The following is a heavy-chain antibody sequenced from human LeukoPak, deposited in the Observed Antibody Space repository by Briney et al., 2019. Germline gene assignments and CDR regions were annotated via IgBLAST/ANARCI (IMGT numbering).Heavy chain of an antibody. CDR1: GGFFSGHY. J-gene: IGHJ1*01. V-gene: IGHV4-34*01. D-gene: IGHD1-26*01. CDR2: INQSGST. Sequence: SDTVTLMCGVCGGFFSGHYWSGIRQPTGKGLEWIGEINQSGSTNYNTSRKSRVNIPVDTPKNQFSLKLNSVTAADTAVYYCARGCIVGPTTPLTHWGQGTQVTVSS. CDR3: ARGCIVGPTTPLTH.